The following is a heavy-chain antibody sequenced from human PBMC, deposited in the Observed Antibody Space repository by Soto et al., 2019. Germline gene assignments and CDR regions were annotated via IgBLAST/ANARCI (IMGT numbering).Heavy chain of an antibody. Sequence: QLQLQESGPGLVKPSETLSLTCTVSGGSISSSSYYWGWIRQPPGKGLEWIGSIYYSGSTYYNPSLKSRVTISVDTSKNQFSLKLSSVTAADTAVYYCARHDCSSTSCPLSYPNYYYYYGMDVWGQGTTVTVSS. V-gene: IGHV4-39*01. CDR2: IYYSGST. D-gene: IGHD2-2*01. J-gene: IGHJ6*02. CDR1: GGSISSSSYY. CDR3: ARHDCSSTSCPLSYPNYYYYYGMDV.